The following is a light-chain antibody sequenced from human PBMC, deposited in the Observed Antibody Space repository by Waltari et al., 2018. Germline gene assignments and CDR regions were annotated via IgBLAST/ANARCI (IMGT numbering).Light chain of an antibody. CDR3: QQYYSAPIT. Sequence: DIQMTQSPSSLSASVGDRVTITCQASQDISNYLNWYQQKPGKAPKLLIYDASNLETGVPSRFSGSGSGTDFTFTISSLQPEDVAVYFCQQYYSAPITFGGGTKVEIK. V-gene: IGKV1-33*01. CDR2: DAS. J-gene: IGKJ4*01. CDR1: QDISNY.